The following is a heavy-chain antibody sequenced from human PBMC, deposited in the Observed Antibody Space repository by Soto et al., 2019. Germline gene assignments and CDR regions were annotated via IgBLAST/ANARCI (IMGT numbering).Heavy chain of an antibody. J-gene: IGHJ4*02. D-gene: IGHD3-16*01. CDR3: TTDDYIWGRYPDY. V-gene: IGHV3-15*01. CDR1: GFTFSHAW. CDR2: IKSKTAGGTT. Sequence: PGGSLRLSCAASGFTFSHAWLTWVRQAPGKGLEWVARIKSKTAGGTTDYAAPVKGRFTISRDDSKNTMYLQMNSLKSEDTAVYYCTTDDYIWGRYPDYWGQGTLVTVSS.